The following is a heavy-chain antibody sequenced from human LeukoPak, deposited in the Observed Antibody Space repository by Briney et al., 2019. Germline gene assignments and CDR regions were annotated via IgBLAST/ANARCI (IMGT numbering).Heavy chain of an antibody. V-gene: IGHV1-2*02. CDR1: GYTFTGYY. J-gene: IGHJ3*02. D-gene: IGHD3-22*01. CDR3: ARVSLSHYYDSSGYYPYDAFDI. Sequence: ASVKVSCKASGYTFTGYYMHWVRQAPGQGLEWMGWINPNSGGTNYAQKFQGRVTMTRDTSISTAYMELSRLRSDDTAVYYCARVSLSHYYDSSGYYPYDAFDIWGQGTMVTVSS. CDR2: INPNSGGT.